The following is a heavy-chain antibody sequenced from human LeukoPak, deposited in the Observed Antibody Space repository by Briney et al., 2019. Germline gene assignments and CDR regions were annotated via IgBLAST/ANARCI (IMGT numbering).Heavy chain of an antibody. V-gene: IGHV4-59*01. CDR3: ASSSSWYGLDY. D-gene: IGHD6-13*01. Sequence: PSETLSLTCTVSGGSISSDYWSWIRQPPGKGLEWIGYIYYSGSTNYNPSLKSRVTISVDTSKNQFSLKLSSVTAADTAVYYCASSSSWYGLDYWGQGTLVTVSS. CDR2: IYYSGST. CDR1: GGSISSDY. J-gene: IGHJ4*02.